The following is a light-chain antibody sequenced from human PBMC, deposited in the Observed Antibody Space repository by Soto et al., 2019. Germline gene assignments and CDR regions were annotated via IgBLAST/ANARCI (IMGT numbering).Light chain of an antibody. CDR2: AAS. J-gene: IGKJ4*01. Sequence: DIQMTQSPSSLSASVGDGVTITCRASQGISNYLAWYQQKPGKVPKLLIYAASTLQSGVPSRFSGSGSGTDFTLTIISLQPEDVATYYCQKYNSAPPFGGGTKVDIK. CDR3: QKYNSAPP. V-gene: IGKV1-27*01. CDR1: QGISNY.